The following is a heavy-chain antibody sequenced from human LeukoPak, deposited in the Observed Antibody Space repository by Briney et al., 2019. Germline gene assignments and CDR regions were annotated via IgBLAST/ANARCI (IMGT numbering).Heavy chain of an antibody. CDR3: ARVTPSWIVAAGLDY. J-gene: IGHJ4*02. CDR2: IYYSGST. V-gene: IGHV4-39*07. D-gene: IGHD6-13*01. Sequence: SETLSLTCTVSGGSISSSNYYWGWIRQPPGKGLEWIGSIYYSGSTYYNPSLKSRVTISVDTSKNQFSLKLSSVTAADTAVYYCARVTPSWIVAAGLDYWGQGALVTVSS. CDR1: GGSISSSNYY.